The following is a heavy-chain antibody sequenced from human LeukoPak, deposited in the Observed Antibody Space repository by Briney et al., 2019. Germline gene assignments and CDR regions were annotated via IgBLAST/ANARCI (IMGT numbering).Heavy chain of an antibody. CDR1: GFTFSNYA. D-gene: IGHD1-26*01. CDR2: ISGSGGST. J-gene: IGHJ4*02. V-gene: IGHV3-23*01. Sequence: QAGGSLRLSCAASGFTFSNYAMSWVRQAPGKGLEWVSTISGSGGSTYYADSVKGRFTISRDNSKNTLYLQMNSLGAEDTAVYYCARDGELPADYWGQGTLVTVSS. CDR3: ARDGELPADY.